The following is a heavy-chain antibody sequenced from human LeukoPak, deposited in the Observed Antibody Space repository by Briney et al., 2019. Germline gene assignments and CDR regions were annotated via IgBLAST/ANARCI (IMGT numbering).Heavy chain of an antibody. V-gene: IGHV3-21*04. Sequence: PGGSLRLSCAASGFTFSSYSMNWVRQAPGKGLEWVSSISSSSSYIYYADSVKGRLTISRDNCKNTLYMQMNSLRAEDTAVYYCAKVYNWNDVSVDYWGQGTLVTVSS. CDR1: GFTFSSYS. CDR3: AKVYNWNDVSVDY. D-gene: IGHD1-20*01. CDR2: ISSSSSYI. J-gene: IGHJ4*02.